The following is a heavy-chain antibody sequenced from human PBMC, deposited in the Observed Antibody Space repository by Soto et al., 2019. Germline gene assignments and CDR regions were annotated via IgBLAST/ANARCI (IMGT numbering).Heavy chain of an antibody. CDR2: ISGSGGST. D-gene: IGHD6-6*01. V-gene: IGHV3-23*01. CDR1: GFTFSSYA. Sequence: LRRSCAASGFTFSSYAMSWVRQAPGKGLEWVSAISGSGGSTYYADSVKGRFTISRDNSKNTLYLQMNSLRAEDTAVYYCARGVSYSSSPSKLFYYYYGMDVWGQGTTVTVSS. J-gene: IGHJ6*02. CDR3: ARGVSYSSSPSKLFYYYYGMDV.